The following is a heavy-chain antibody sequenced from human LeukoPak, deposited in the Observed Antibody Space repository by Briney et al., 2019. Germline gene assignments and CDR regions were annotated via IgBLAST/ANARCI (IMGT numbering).Heavy chain of an antibody. V-gene: IGHV3-48*04. CDR3: ARVRGATTDY. CDR2: ISSSGSTI. D-gene: IGHD1-26*01. Sequence: GGSLRLSCAASGFTFSSYGMHWVRQAPGKGLEWVSYISSSGSTIYYADSVKGRFTISRDNTKNSLYLQMNSLRAEDTAVYYCARVRGATTDYWGQGTLVTVSS. J-gene: IGHJ4*02. CDR1: GFTFSSYG.